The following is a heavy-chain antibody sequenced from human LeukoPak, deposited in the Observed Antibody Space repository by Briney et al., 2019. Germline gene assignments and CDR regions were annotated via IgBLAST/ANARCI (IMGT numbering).Heavy chain of an antibody. V-gene: IGHV3-11*01. CDR3: ARGGEYSSSWYGNLNY. Sequence: GGSLRLSCAASGFTFSDYYMSWIRQAPGKGLEWVSYISSSGSTIYYADSVKGRFTISRDNAKNPLYLQMNSLRAEDTAVYYCARGGEYSSSWYGNLNYWGQGTLVTVSS. D-gene: IGHD6-13*01. J-gene: IGHJ4*02. CDR2: ISSSGSTI. CDR1: GFTFSDYY.